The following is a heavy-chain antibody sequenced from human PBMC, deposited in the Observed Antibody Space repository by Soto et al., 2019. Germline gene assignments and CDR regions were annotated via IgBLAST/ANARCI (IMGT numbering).Heavy chain of an antibody. D-gene: IGHD6-19*01. CDR3: AKGGRQWLVTSDFNY. V-gene: IGHV3-30*18. CDR2: VSHDGRNT. CDR1: GFTFSDYA. Sequence: VQLVESGGGVVQPGRSLRLYCAASGFTFSDYAMHWVRQAPGKGLEWVAVVSHDGRNTHYADSVKGRFTISRNSSKNTVSLEMTSLRAEDTAVYYCAKGGRQWLVTSDFNYWGQGALVTVSS. J-gene: IGHJ4*02.